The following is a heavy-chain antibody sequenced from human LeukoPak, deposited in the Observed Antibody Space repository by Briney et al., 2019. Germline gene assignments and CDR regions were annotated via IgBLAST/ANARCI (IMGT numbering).Heavy chain of an antibody. J-gene: IGHJ4*02. V-gene: IGHV3-21*01. CDR3: ARDESGSSDY. Sequence: WGSLRLSCAASGFTFSSYSMNWVRQVPGKGLEWVSSISSSSSYIYYADSVKGRFTISRDNAKNSLYLQMNSLRAEDTAVYYCARDESGSSDYWGQGTLVTVSS. CDR1: GFTFSSYS. D-gene: IGHD1-26*01. CDR2: ISSSSSYI.